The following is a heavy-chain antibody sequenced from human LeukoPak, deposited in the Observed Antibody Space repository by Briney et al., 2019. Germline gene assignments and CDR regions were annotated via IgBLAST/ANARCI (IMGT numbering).Heavy chain of an antibody. Sequence: QSGRSLRLSCAASGFTFDDYAMHWVRQAPGKGLEWVSGISWNSGSIGYADSVKGRFTISRDNAKNSLYLQMNSLRAEDTALYYCAKDPTRRSRFTTVVFYYFDYWGQGTLVTVSS. V-gene: IGHV3-9*01. J-gene: IGHJ4*02. CDR2: ISWNSGSI. CDR1: GFTFDDYA. CDR3: AKDPTRRSRFTTVVFYYFDY. D-gene: IGHD4-23*01.